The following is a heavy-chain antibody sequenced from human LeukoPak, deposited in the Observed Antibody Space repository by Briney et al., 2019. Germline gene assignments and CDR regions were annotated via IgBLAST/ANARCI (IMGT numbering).Heavy chain of an antibody. J-gene: IGHJ4*02. D-gene: IGHD6-19*01. CDR3: AREGVAGKTGGYYFDY. CDR2: IKQDGSER. Sequence: PGGSLRLSCAASGFTFRNYWMTWVRQAPGKGLEWVANIKQDGSERYYVDSVKGRFTISRDNAKNSLYLQMNSLRAEDTAVYYCAREGVAGKTGGYYFDYWGQGTLVTVSS. V-gene: IGHV3-7*01. CDR1: GFTFRNYW.